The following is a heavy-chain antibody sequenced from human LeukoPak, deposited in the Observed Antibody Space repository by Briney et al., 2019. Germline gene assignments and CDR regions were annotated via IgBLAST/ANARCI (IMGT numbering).Heavy chain of an antibody. V-gene: IGHV3-21*01. CDR1: GFTFSSYS. Sequence: PGGSLRLSCAASGFTFSSYSMNWVRQAPGKGLEWVSSISSSSSYIYYADSVKGRFTISRDNAKNSLYLQMNSLRAEDTALYYCARTSLRIAVAGTFDYWGQGTLVTVSS. D-gene: IGHD6-19*01. J-gene: IGHJ4*02. CDR2: ISSSSSYI. CDR3: ARTSLRIAVAGTFDY.